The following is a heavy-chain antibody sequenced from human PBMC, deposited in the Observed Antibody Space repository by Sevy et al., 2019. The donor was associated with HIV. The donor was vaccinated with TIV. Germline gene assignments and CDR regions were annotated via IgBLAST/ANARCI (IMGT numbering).Heavy chain of an antibody. V-gene: IGHV1-69*13. Sequence: ASVKVSCKASGGTFSSYAISWVRQAPGQGLEWMGVIIPIFGTANYAQKFQGRVTITADESTSTAYMELSSLRSEDTAVYYCAREHYYGSGSYYHNTFDIWGQGTMVTVSS. J-gene: IGHJ3*02. CDR2: IIPIFGTA. CDR1: GGTFSSYA. CDR3: AREHYYGSGSYYHNTFDI. D-gene: IGHD3-10*01.